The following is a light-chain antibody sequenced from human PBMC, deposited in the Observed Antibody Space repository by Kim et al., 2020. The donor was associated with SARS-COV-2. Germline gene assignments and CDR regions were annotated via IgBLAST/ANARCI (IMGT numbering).Light chain of an antibody. CDR2: GKN. Sequence: SSELTHDPAVSVALGQTVRITCQGDSLRSYYASWYQQKPGQAPVLVIYGKNNRPSGIPDRFSGSSSGNTASLTITGAQAEDEADYYCNSRDSSGNHHVVFGGGTQLTVL. CDR3: NSRDSSGNHHVV. J-gene: IGLJ2*01. V-gene: IGLV3-19*01. CDR1: SLRSYY.